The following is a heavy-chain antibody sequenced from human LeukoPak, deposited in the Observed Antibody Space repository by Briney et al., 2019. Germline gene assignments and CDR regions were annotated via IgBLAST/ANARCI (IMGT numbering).Heavy chain of an antibody. D-gene: IGHD2-2*02. V-gene: IGHV3-7*01. CDR1: GFTFSEYW. CDR3: AKYRD. J-gene: IGHJ4*02. CDR2: IKGDGSEK. Sequence: GGSLRLSCAGSGFTFSEYWMRWVRQAPGKGLEWVANIKGDGSEKYHMDSVKGAFTISRDNAKNSLYLQMNRLRAEETAIYYCAKYRDWGQGTLVTVSS.